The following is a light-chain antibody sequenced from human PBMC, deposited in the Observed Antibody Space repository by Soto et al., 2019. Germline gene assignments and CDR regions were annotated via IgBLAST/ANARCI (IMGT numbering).Light chain of an antibody. CDR3: QQYGNSPIT. V-gene: IGKV3-20*01. CDR2: GTS. Sequence: EIVLTQSPGTLSLSTGERAILSCRTSQSVSSSYLAWYQQIPGQSPRLLIFGTSSRATGIPDRFSGSGSGTDFTLTISRLEPEDFAVYYCQQYGNSPITFGQGTRLEI. CDR1: QSVSSSY. J-gene: IGKJ5*01.